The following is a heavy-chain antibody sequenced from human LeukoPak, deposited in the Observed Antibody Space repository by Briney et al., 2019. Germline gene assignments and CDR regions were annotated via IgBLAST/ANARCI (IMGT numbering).Heavy chain of an antibody. CDR1: GGSFSGCY. J-gene: IGHJ4*02. CDR2: INHSGST. CDR3: ARGHSGDY. V-gene: IGHV4-34*01. Sequence: PSETLSLTCAVYGGSFSGCYWSWIRQPPGKGLEWIGEINHSGSTNYNPSLKSRVTISVDTSKNQFSLKLSSVTAADTAVYYCARGHSGDYWGQGTLVTVSS. D-gene: IGHD2-15*01.